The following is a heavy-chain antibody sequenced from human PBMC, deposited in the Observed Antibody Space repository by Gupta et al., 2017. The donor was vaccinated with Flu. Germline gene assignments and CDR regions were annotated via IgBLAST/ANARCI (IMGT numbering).Heavy chain of an antibody. Sequence: EVQLMESGGGLVKPGGSLRLSCTASGFPFRTYTMNWVRQAPGRGLAWVSSITGTTTHIYSADSVKGRFTITRDNAKNSLHLEMNSLRAEDTGIYYCARDRGYYASAWGQGTLVTVSS. CDR2: ITGTTTHI. D-gene: IGHD2-2*01. CDR3: ARDRGYYASA. CDR1: GFPFRTYT. V-gene: IGHV3-21*06. J-gene: IGHJ4*02.